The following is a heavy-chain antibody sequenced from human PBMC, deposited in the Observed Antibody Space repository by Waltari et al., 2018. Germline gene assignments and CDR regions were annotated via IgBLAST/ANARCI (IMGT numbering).Heavy chain of an antibody. CDR1: GFSLNVTEVV. Sequence: QITLKESGPTLVQPTQTLTLTCTFSGFSLNVTEVVVGWIRQPPGKALEWLGTVLWNDIKRSTTTPGRKVTITKGTAKNQVLLTMTEMEPVETAKYFCAHQGGIPFDYWGQGTPVTVSS. J-gene: IGHJ4*02. CDR3: AHQGGIPFDY. CDR2: VLWNDIK. D-gene: IGHD2-21*01. V-gene: IGHV2-5*01.